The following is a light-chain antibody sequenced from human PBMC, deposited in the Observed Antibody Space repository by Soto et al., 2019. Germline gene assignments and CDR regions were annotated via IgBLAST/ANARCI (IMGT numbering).Light chain of an antibody. V-gene: IGKV1-5*01. CDR3: QQYNTYSSLT. Sequence: DIQMTQSPSTLSAPVGDRVTITCRVSQSISSWLAWYQQKLGRAPRLLIYDASSLESGVPSRFSGSGYGTEFTLTISSLQPDDFATYYCQQYNTYSSLTFGGGTKVDIK. CDR1: QSISSW. J-gene: IGKJ4*01. CDR2: DAS.